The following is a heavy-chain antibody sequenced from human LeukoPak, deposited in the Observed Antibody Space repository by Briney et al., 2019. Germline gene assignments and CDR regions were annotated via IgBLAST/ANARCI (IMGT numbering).Heavy chain of an antibody. CDR1: GYSISGGYY. CDR3: ARDHLNFDGSNWFDP. CDR2: IYHSGST. J-gene: IGHJ5*02. Sequence: PSETLSLTCTVSGYSISGGYYWGWIRQPPGKGLEWIGSIYHSGSTYYNPSLKSRVTISVDTSKNQFSLKLSSVTAADTAVYYCARDHLNFDGSNWFDPWGQGTLVTVSS. V-gene: IGHV4-38-2*02. D-gene: IGHD3-9*01.